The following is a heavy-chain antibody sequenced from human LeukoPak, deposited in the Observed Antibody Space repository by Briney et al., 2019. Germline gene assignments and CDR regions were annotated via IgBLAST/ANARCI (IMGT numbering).Heavy chain of an antibody. J-gene: IGHJ5*02. D-gene: IGHD3-3*01. CDR2: IYYNGDT. Sequence: ASETLSLTCSVSGGSISSSSYYWGWIRQPPGKGLEWIGTIYYNGDTYYNPSLKSRVTVSIDTSKNQFSLKLSSVTVADTAVYYCARGYSDDFWSGYPTATWWFDPWGLGTLVIVSS. CDR1: GGSISSSSYY. CDR3: ARGYSDDFWSGYPTATWWFDP. V-gene: IGHV4-39*07.